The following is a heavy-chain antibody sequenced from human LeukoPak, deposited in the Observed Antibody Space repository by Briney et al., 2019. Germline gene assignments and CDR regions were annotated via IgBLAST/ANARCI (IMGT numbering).Heavy chain of an antibody. J-gene: IGHJ4*02. Sequence: EASVNVSCKASGYTFTSYDINWVRQATGQGLEWMGWMNPNSGNTGYAQKFQGRVTITRNTSISTAYMELSSLRSEDTAVYCCARAAPYCSSTSCYGVYWGQGTLVTVSS. V-gene: IGHV1-8*03. CDR2: MNPNSGNT. CDR3: ARAAPYCSSTSCYGVY. CDR1: GYTFTSYD. D-gene: IGHD2-2*01.